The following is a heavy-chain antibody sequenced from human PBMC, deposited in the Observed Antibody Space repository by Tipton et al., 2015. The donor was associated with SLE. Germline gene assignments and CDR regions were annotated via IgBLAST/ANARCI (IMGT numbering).Heavy chain of an antibody. CDR2: IYYSGST. V-gene: IGHV4-31*03. CDR3: ASCSGGSCYSY. Sequence: TLSLTCTVSGGSISSGGYYWSWIRQHPGKGLEWIGYIYYSGSTYYNPSLKSRVTISVDTSKNQVSLKVSSVTAADTAVYYCASCSGGSCYSYWAQGTLVTVPS. CDR1: GGSISSGGYY. D-gene: IGHD2-15*01. J-gene: IGHJ4*02.